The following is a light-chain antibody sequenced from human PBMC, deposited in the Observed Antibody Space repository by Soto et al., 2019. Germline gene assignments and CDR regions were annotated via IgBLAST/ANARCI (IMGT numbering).Light chain of an antibody. Sequence: SWLAQPPSTSGTPGQRFTISCSGSSSKIGSNTVNWYQQLPGTAPKLLIYSNNQRPSGVPDGFSGSKSGTSASLAISGLQSEDEADYYCAAWDDSLNGPVFGGGTKVTVL. V-gene: IGLV1-44*01. CDR2: SNN. CDR1: SSKIGSNT. CDR3: AAWDDSLNGPV. J-gene: IGLJ2*01.